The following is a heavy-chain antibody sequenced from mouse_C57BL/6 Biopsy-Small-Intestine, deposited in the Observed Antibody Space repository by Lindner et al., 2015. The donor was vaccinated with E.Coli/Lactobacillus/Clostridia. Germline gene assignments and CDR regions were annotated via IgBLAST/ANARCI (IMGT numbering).Heavy chain of an antibody. CDR2: INPNSGDT. V-gene: IGHV1-84*02. Sequence: SVKVSCKASGYTFTDYYMHWVRQAPGQGLEWMGWINPNSGDTYHAQKFQGRVTMTRDTSIITAYMELSRLRSDDTAVYYCARDKDVDHGAFFDYWGQGSLVTVSS. D-gene: IGHD1-3*01. CDR3: ARDKDVDHGAFFDY. J-gene: IGHJ4*01. CDR1: GYTFTDYY.